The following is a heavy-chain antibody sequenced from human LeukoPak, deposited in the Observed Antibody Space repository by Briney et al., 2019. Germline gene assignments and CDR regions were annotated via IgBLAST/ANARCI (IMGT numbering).Heavy chain of an antibody. Sequence: APVKVSCKASGYTFTGYYTHWVRQAPGQGLEWMGWINPNSGGTNYAQKFQGRVTMTRDTSISTAYMELSRLRSDDTAVYYCASWGYSYGSVFDGGSYWGQGTLVTVSS. J-gene: IGHJ4*02. CDR1: GYTFTGYY. CDR3: ASWGYSYGSVFDGGSY. D-gene: IGHD5-18*01. CDR2: INPNSGGT. V-gene: IGHV1-2*02.